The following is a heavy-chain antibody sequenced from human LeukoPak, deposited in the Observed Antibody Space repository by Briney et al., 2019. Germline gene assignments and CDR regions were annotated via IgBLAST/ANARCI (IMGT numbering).Heavy chain of an antibody. D-gene: IGHD6-13*01. Sequence: GESLKISCEGFGYTFTNYWIGWVRQMPGKGLEWMGIIYPGDSDTRYSPSFQGQVTISADKSISTAYLQWSSLKASDTAMYYCARLGSIAAVGNYNWFDPWGQGTLVTVSS. V-gene: IGHV5-51*01. CDR1: GYTFTNYW. CDR3: ARLGSIAAVGNYNWFDP. J-gene: IGHJ5*02. CDR2: IYPGDSDT.